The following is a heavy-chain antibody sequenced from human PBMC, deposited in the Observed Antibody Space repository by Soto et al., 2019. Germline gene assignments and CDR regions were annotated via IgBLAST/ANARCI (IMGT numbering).Heavy chain of an antibody. J-gene: IGHJ4*02. D-gene: IGHD3-22*01. V-gene: IGHV3-15*07. Sequence: GGSLRLSCAASGFTFSNAWMNWVRQAPGKGLEWVGRIKSKTDGGTTDYAAPVKGRFTISRDDSKNTLYLQMNSLKTEDTAVYYCTTDLYYYDSSELGYWGQGTLVTVSS. CDR2: IKSKTDGGTT. CDR1: GFTFSNAW. CDR3: TTDLYYYDSSELGY.